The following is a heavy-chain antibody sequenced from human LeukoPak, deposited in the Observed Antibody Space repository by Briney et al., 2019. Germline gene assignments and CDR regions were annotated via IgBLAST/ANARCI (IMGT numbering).Heavy chain of an antibody. Sequence: WRSLRLSCAASGFTFSSYAMHWVRQAPGKGLEWVAVISYDGSNKYYADSVKGRFTISRDNSKNTLYLQMNSLRAEDTAVYYCASWGDDAFDIWGQGTMVTVSS. V-gene: IGHV3-30*01. CDR3: ASWGDDAFDI. J-gene: IGHJ3*02. D-gene: IGHD3-16*01. CDR2: ISYDGSNK. CDR1: GFTFSSYA.